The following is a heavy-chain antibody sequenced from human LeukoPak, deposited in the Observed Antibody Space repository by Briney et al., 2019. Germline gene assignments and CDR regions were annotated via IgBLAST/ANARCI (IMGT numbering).Heavy chain of an antibody. CDR3: ARGGELLPGPGDDAFDI. CDR1: GFTFSSYG. V-gene: IGHV3-33*01. Sequence: GRSLRLSCAASGFTFSSYGMHWVRQAPGKGLEWVAVIWYDGSNKYYADSVKGRFTISRDNSKNTLYLQMNSLRAEDTAVYYCARGGELLPGPGDDAFDIWGQGTMVTVSS. CDR2: IWYDGSNK. D-gene: IGHD2-15*01. J-gene: IGHJ3*02.